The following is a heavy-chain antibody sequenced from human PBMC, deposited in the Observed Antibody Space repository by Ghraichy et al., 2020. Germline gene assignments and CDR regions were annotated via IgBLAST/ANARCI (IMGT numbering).Heavy chain of an antibody. Sequence: SQTLSLTCTVSGGSISSGSYYWSWIRQPAGKGLEWIGRIYTSGSTNSNPSLKSRVTISIDTSRTQFSLKLRSVTAADTAVYYCARQWTDEYYYYGMDVWGQGTTVTVSS. D-gene: IGHD3/OR15-3a*01. CDR2: IYTSGST. CDR1: GGSISSGSYY. CDR3: ARQWTDEYYYYGMDV. V-gene: IGHV4-61*02. J-gene: IGHJ6*02.